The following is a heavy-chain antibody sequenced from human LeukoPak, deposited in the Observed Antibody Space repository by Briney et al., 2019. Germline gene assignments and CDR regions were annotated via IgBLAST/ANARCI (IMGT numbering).Heavy chain of an antibody. Sequence: GGSLRLSCEASGFTFSNYAMSWVRQAPGKGLEWVSSISGSSDNTNYADSVKGRFTISRDNSKNILHLQMNSLTAEDTAVYWCAKDPINWGSIYFDCWGQGTLVTASS. J-gene: IGHJ4*02. CDR3: AKDPINWGSIYFDC. CDR1: GFTFSNYA. D-gene: IGHD7-27*01. V-gene: IGHV3-23*01. CDR2: ISGSSDNT.